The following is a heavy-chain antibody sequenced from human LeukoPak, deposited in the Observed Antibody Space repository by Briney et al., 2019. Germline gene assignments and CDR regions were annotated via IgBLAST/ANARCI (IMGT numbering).Heavy chain of an antibody. Sequence: GESPKISCKGSGYSFTSYWIGWVRQMPGKGLEWMGIIYPGDSDTRYSPSFQGQVTISADKSISTAYLQWSSLKASDTAMYYCASITMVRGVMTWFDPWGQGTLVTVSS. J-gene: IGHJ5*02. CDR3: ASITMVRGVMTWFDP. CDR2: IYPGDSDT. D-gene: IGHD3-10*01. CDR1: GYSFTSYW. V-gene: IGHV5-51*01.